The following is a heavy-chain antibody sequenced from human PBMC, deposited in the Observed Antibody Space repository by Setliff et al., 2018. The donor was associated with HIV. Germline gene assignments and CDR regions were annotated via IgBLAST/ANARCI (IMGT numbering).Heavy chain of an antibody. J-gene: IGHJ4*02. CDR2: IHYSGNS. D-gene: IGHD6-13*01. V-gene: IGHV4-59*01. CDR3: ARFGQYSGSWHLDY. Sequence: PSETLSLTCTVSGDSIRDYYRSWIRQPPGKKLEYIGYIHYSGNSNYKPSLKSRVTMSVDTSKNQFSLRLSSVTAADTAVYYCARFGQYSGSWHLDYWGLGTLVTVSS. CDR1: GDSIRDYY.